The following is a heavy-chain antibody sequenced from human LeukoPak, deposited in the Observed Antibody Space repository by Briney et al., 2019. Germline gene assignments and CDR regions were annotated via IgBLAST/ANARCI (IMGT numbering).Heavy chain of an antibody. CDR2: THPGDSDT. J-gene: IGHJ4*02. CDR1: GYEFASYW. Sequence: GESLKISCEGSGYEFASYWIAWVRQMPGKGLEWMGITHPGDSDTRYSPSFQGQVTISADKSITTAYLQWSSLKASDTAMYYCARHRYSSGWYGATDYWGQGTLVTVSS. V-gene: IGHV5-51*01. D-gene: IGHD6-19*01. CDR3: ARHRYSSGWYGATDY.